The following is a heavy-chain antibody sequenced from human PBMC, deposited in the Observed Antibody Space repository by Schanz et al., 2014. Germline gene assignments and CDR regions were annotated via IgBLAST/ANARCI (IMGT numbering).Heavy chain of an antibody. CDR1: GFTFSSYN. J-gene: IGHJ6*02. Sequence: DVQLVESGGGLVRPGDSLRLSCAASGFTFSSYNINWVRQAPGKGLEYISSISPSSSYIYYADSVKGRFTISRDNAKNPLYLQMNSLRAEDAAVYYCARVELSVYYYAMDVWGQGTTVTVSS. CDR3: ARVELSVYYYAMDV. D-gene: IGHD2-15*01. CDR2: ISPSSSYI. V-gene: IGHV3-21*02.